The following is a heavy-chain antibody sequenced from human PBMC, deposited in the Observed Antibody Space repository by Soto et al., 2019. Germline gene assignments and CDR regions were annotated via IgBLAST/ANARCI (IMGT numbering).Heavy chain of an antibody. V-gene: IGHV1-69*12. Sequence: QVQLVQSGAEVKKPGSSVKVSCKTSGGTFSNYAITWVRQAPGQGLEWMGGIIPIFGTAKYAQKFQGRVTITADASTSTDYMELSSLRSEDTAVYYCAGVFGDGYNPYFDYWGQGTLVTVSS. CDR1: GGTFSNYA. D-gene: IGHD3-16*01. J-gene: IGHJ4*02. CDR3: AGVFGDGYNPYFDY. CDR2: IIPIFGTA.